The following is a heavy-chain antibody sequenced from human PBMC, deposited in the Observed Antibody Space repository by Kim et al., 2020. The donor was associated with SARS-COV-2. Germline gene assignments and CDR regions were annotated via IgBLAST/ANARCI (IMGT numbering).Heavy chain of an antibody. CDR2: ISSSSSYT. Sequence: GGSLRLSCAASGFTFSDYYMSWIRQAPGKGLEWVSYISSSSSYTNYADSVKGRFTISRDNAKNSLYLQMNSLRAEDTAVYYCARDPPGEGMDVWGQGTTVTVSS. CDR3: ARDPPGEGMDV. V-gene: IGHV3-11*06. J-gene: IGHJ6*02. CDR1: GFTFSDYY.